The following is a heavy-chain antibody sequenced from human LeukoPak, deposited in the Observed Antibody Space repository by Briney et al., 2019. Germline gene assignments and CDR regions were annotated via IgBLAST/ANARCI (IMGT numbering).Heavy chain of an antibody. V-gene: IGHV1-8*01. CDR2: MNPNNNNT. D-gene: IGHD5-24*01. CDR3: ARYPRSNYNFDY. Sequence: SVKVSCKASGYTFTSYDINWVRQATGQGLEWMGWMNPNNNNTGYAQKFQGRVTMTRNTSISTAYMELSSLRSEDTAVYYCARYPRSNYNFDYWGQGTLVTVSS. J-gene: IGHJ4*02. CDR1: GYTFTSYD.